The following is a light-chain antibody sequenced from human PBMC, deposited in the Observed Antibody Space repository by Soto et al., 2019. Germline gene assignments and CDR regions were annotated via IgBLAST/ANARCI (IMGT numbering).Light chain of an antibody. CDR2: EVS. Sequence: QSALTQPASVSGSPGQSITISCTGTSSDVGGYNYVSWYQQHPGKAPKLMIYEVSNRPSGVSNRFSGSTSGNTASLTISGLQVEDEAAYYCSSYTSINTVIFGGGTKVTVL. V-gene: IGLV2-14*01. CDR1: SSDVGGYNY. CDR3: SSYTSINTVI. J-gene: IGLJ2*01.